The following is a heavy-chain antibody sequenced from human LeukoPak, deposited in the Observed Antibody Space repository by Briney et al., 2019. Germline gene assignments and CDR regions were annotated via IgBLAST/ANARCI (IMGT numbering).Heavy chain of an antibody. V-gene: IGHV4-61*02. J-gene: IGHJ4*02. D-gene: IGHD5-18*01. Sequence: SETLSLTCTVSGGSISSGSYYWSWIRQPAGKGLEWIGRIYTSGSTNYNPSLKSRVTISVDTSKNQFSLKLSSVTAADTAVYYCASSGVGRYSYGYWGQGTLVTVSS. CDR2: IYTSGST. CDR3: ASSGVGRYSYGY. CDR1: GGSISSGSYY.